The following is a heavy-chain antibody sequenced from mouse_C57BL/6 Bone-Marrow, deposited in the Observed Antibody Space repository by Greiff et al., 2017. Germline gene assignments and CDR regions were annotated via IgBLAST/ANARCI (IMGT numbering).Heavy chain of an antibody. D-gene: IGHD1-1*01. CDR3: AYYGSKGY. J-gene: IGHJ2*01. V-gene: IGHV1-4*01. Sequence: QVQLQQSGAELARPGASVKMSCKASGYTFTSYTMHWVKQRPGQGLEWIGYINPSSGYTKYNQKFKDKATLTADKSSSTAYMQLSSLTSEDSAVXYCAYYGSKGYWGQGTTLTVSA. CDR1: GYTFTSYT. CDR2: INPSSGYT.